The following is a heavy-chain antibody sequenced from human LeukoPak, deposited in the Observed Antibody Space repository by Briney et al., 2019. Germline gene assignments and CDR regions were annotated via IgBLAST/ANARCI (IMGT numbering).Heavy chain of an antibody. Sequence: SETLSLTGAVYGGSFSGYYWSWIRQPPGKGLEWIGEINHSGSTNYNPSLKSRVTISVDTSKNQFSLKLSSVTAADTAVYYCARAGYNWNHIYWGQGTLVTVSS. D-gene: IGHD1-14*01. CDR3: ARAGYNWNHIY. CDR1: GGSFSGYY. J-gene: IGHJ4*02. CDR2: INHSGST. V-gene: IGHV4-34*01.